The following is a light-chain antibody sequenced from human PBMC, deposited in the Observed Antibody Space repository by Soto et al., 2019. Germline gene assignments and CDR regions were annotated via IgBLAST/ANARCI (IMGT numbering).Light chain of an antibody. J-gene: IGKJ1*01. V-gene: IGKV1-39*01. CDR2: AAY. CDR1: QGIGTY. Sequence: DIQMTQSPSSLSASVGDRVTITCRASQGIGTYLKWYQQRPGKAPQLLIYAAYNLQSGVPSRFSGSGSGTDFTLTINGLQDEDFATYSCQQSYDTPRTFGPGTKVEVK. CDR3: QQSYDTPRT.